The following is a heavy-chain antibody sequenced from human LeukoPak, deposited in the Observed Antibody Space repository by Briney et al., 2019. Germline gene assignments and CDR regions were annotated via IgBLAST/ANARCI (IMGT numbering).Heavy chain of an antibody. CDR1: GFTFSSYA. D-gene: IGHD5-18*01. CDR3: ARGTGQYTYGFRGAFDT. V-gene: IGHV3-30*04. CDR2: ISYDGSNK. J-gene: IGHJ3*02. Sequence: GGSLRLSCAASGFTFSSYAMHWVRQAPGKGLEWVAVISYDGSNKYYADSVKGRFTISRDNSKNTLYLQMNSLRAEDTAVYYCARGTGQYTYGFRGAFDTWGQGTMVTVSS.